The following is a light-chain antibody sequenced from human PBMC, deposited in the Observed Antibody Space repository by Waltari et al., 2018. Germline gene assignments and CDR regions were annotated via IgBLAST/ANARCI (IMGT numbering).Light chain of an antibody. CDR1: QSVLFSSNNKNY. CDR3: QQYYSVPFT. CDR2: WAS. V-gene: IGKV4-1*01. Sequence: DIVMTQSPDSLAVSLGERATINCKSSQSVLFSSNNKNYLAWYQQKPGQPPQLLIYWASTRESGVPDRFAGSGSGTDFTLTISILQAEDVAVYYCQQYYSVPFTFGPGTKVDIK. J-gene: IGKJ3*01.